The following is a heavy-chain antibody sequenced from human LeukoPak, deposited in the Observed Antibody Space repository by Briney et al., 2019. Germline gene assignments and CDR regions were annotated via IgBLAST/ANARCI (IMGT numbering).Heavy chain of an antibody. CDR3: AKAPRYSSSSGYYYGSGSLDY. Sequence: GGSLRLSCAASGFTFSSYAMSWVRQAPGKGLEEVSAIRGSGGSTYYADSVKGRFTISRDNSKNTLYLQMNSLRAEDTAVYYCAKAPRYSSSSGYYYGSGSLDYWGQGTLVTVSS. V-gene: IGHV3-23*01. D-gene: IGHD3-10*01. CDR2: IRGSGGST. J-gene: IGHJ4*02. CDR1: GFTFSSYA.